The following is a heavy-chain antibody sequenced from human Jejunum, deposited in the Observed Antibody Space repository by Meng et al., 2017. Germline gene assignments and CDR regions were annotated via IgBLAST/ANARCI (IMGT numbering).Heavy chain of an antibody. J-gene: IGHJ4*02. V-gene: IGHV6-1*01. CDR2: TYYRSKYYN. Sequence: QRQPSGSGLAKPSQTSCSPCPISWDSVSCNSAAWNWIRQSPSRSLEWLGRTYYRSKYYNDYALSVKSRITINPDTSKNQFSLQLNSVTPEDTAIYYCARDWGDVRGGFDFWGQGTLVTVSS. CDR1: WDSVSCNSAA. D-gene: IGHD3-10*02. CDR3: ARDWGDVRGGFDF.